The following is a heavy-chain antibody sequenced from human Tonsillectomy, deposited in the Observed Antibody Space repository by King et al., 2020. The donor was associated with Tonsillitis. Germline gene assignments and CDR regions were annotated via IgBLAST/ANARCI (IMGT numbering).Heavy chain of an antibody. J-gene: IGHJ6*03. D-gene: IGHD2-2*02. CDR3: ARGPIYYYMDV. V-gene: IGHV1-18*01. CDR1: GYTFTTYG. CDR2: ISTYNGNT. Sequence: QLVQSGAELKKPGAPVKVSCQTSGYTFTTYGINWVRQAPGQGLELMGWISTYNGNTKYAQNLQGRVTMTTDTSTSTAYMELRSLRSDDTAVYYCARGPIYYYMDVWGKGTTVTVSS.